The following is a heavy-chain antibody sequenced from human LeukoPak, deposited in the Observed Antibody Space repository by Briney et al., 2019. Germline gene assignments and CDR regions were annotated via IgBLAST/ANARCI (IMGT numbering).Heavy chain of an antibody. J-gene: IGHJ4*02. CDR1: GFTFSSYA. D-gene: IGHD1-1*01. CDR3: ANSERSNWNYYFDY. Sequence: GGSLRLSCAVSGFTFSSYAMTWVRQAPGKGLEWVSTISGGGSTYYADSVKGRSTISRDNSKNTLYLQVNSLRAEDTAVYYCANSERSNWNYYFDYWGQGTLVTVSS. CDR2: ISGGGST. V-gene: IGHV3-23*01.